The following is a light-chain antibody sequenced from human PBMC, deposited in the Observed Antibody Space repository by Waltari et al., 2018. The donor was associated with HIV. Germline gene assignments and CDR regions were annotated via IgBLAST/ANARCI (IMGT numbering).Light chain of an antibody. CDR3: QQYYSIPYT. CDR2: WAS. V-gene: IGKV4-1*01. Sequence: DIVMTQSPDSLAVSLEEGATIHCKSSQSVLYSSNNKNYLAWYQQKPGQPPELLIYWASTRESGVPDRFSGSGSGTDFTLTISNLQAEDVAVYYCQQYYSIPYTFGQGTKLEIK. J-gene: IGKJ2*01. CDR1: QSVLYSSNNKNY.